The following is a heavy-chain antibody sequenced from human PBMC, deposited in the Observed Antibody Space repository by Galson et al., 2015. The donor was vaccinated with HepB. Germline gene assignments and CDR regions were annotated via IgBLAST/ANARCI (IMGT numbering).Heavy chain of an antibody. Sequence: SLRLSCAASGFTFSSYAMSWVRQAPGKGLEWVSAISGSGGSTYYADSVKGRFTISRDNSKNTLYLQMNSLRAEDTAVYYCAKLRDSSSWYRFTKDEYYFDYWGQGTLVTVSS. D-gene: IGHD6-13*01. CDR2: ISGSGGST. V-gene: IGHV3-23*01. J-gene: IGHJ4*02. CDR3: AKLRDSSSWYRFTKDEYYFDY. CDR1: GFTFSSYA.